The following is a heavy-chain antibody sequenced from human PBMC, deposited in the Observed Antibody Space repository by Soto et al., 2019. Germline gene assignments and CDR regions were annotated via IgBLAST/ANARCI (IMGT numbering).Heavy chain of an antibody. CDR2: ISYDGSNK. CDR1: GFTFSSYG. D-gene: IGHD6-13*01. CDR3: AKQGIAAAVRYYYYYYMDV. Sequence: GGSLRLSCAASGFTFSSYGMHWVRQAPGKGLEWVAVISYDGSNKYYADSVKGRFTISRDNSKNTLYLQMNSLRAEDTAVYYCAKQGIAAAVRYYYYYYMDVWGKGTTVTVSS. V-gene: IGHV3-30*18. J-gene: IGHJ6*03.